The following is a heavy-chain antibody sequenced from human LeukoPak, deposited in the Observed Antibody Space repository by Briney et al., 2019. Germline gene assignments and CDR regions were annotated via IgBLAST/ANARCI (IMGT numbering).Heavy chain of an antibody. D-gene: IGHD3-9*01. CDR2: ISGSGGST. J-gene: IGHJ4*02. CDR1: GFTFSSYA. CDR3: AKGLRYFDWSSDY. V-gene: IGHV3-23*01. Sequence: AGGSLRLSCAASGFTFSSYAMSWVRQAPGKGLEWVSAISGSGGSTYYADSVKGRFTISRDNSKNTLYLQMNSLRAEDTAVYYCAKGLRYFDWSSDYWGQGTLVTVSS.